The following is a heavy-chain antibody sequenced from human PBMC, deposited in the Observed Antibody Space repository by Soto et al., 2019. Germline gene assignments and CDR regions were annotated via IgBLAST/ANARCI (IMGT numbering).Heavy chain of an antibody. CDR2: IYYSGST. Sequence: PSATLSLTCTVSGGSISSGGYYWSWIRQHPGKGLELIGYIYYSGSTYYNPSLKSRVTISVDTSKNQFSLKLSSVTATDTAVYYCARWKAAAGNRLDYWGQGTLVTVSS. D-gene: IGHD6-13*01. CDR3: ARWKAAAGNRLDY. J-gene: IGHJ4*02. CDR1: GGSISSGGYY. V-gene: IGHV4-31*03.